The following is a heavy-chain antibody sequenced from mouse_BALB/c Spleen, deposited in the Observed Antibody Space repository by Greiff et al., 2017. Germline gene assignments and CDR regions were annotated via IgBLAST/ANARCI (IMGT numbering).Heavy chain of an antibody. CDR3: ARGNYYGSSYYFDY. Sequence: EVKLVESGPSLVKPSQTLSLTCSVTGDSITSGYWNWIRKFPGNKLEYMGYISYSGSTYYNPSLKSRISITRDTSKNQYYLQLNTVTTEDTATYYCARGNYYGSSYYFDYWGQGTTLTVSS. J-gene: IGHJ2*01. CDR1: GDSITSGY. CDR2: ISYSGST. D-gene: IGHD1-1*01. V-gene: IGHV3-8*02.